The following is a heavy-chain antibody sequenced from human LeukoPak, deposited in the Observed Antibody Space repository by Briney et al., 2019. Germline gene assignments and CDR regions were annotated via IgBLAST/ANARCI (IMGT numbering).Heavy chain of an antibody. CDR2: IWYDGSDK. D-gene: IGHD6-19*01. Sequence: GRSLRLSCAASGFTFSSYGMHWVRQAPGKGLEWVAVIWYDGSDKYYADSVKGRFTISRDNSKNTLYLQMNSLRAEDTAVYYCAREAVRLDYWGQGTLVTVSS. J-gene: IGHJ4*02. CDR3: AREAVRLDY. CDR1: GFTFSSYG. V-gene: IGHV3-33*01.